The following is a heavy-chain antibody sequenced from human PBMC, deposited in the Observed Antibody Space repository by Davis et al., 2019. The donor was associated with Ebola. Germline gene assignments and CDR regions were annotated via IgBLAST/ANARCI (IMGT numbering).Heavy chain of an antibody. V-gene: IGHV1-18*01. CDR2: ISAYNGNT. Sequence: ASVKVSCKASGYTFNSHGISWVRQAPGQGLEWMGWISAYNGNTNYAQKLQGRVTMTTETSTSTAYMELRSLRSDDTAVYYCARDNTYYDFWSGYYTSVGFGMDVWGQGTTVTVSS. D-gene: IGHD3-3*01. CDR1: GYTFNSHG. J-gene: IGHJ6*02. CDR3: ARDNTYYDFWSGYYTSVGFGMDV.